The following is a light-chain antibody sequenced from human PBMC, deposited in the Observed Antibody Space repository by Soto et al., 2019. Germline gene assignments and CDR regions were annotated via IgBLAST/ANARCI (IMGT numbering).Light chain of an antibody. V-gene: IGLV2-18*02. CDR3: SSYTSSSTYV. J-gene: IGLJ1*01. Sequence: QSALTQPPSVSGSPGQSVTISCTGTSSDVGKYNRVFWYQQPPGTAPKLMIYEVSNRPSGVPDRFSGSKSGNTASLTISGLQAEDEADYYCSSYTSSSTYVFGTGTKVTVL. CDR2: EVS. CDR1: SSDVGKYNR.